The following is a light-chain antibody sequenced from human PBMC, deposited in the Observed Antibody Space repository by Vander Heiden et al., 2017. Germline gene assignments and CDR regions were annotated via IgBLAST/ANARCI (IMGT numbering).Light chain of an antibody. J-gene: IGKJ2*01. CDR2: DSS. V-gene: IGKV3-20*01. Sequence: EIVLTQSPGTLSLSPGERAALSCRASHSIIGTYLAWYQQKPGQAPRLLIYDSSSRATGIPDRFSGSVSGTDFTLTISRLEPEDFAVYYCQQYASTAYTFGPGTKMEIK. CDR3: QQYASTAYT. CDR1: HSIIGTY.